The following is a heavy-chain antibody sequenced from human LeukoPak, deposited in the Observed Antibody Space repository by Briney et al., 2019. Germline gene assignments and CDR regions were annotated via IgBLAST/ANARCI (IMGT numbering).Heavy chain of an antibody. CDR3: ARDPGGYSSGWFDY. CDR1: GFTVSSNY. Sequence: GGSLRLSCAASGFTVSSNYMSWVRQAPGKGLEWVSVIYSGGSTYYADSVKGRFTISRGNSKNTPYLQMNSLRAEDTAVYYCARDPGGYSSGWFDYWGQGTLVTVSS. D-gene: IGHD6-19*01. J-gene: IGHJ4*02. CDR2: IYSGGST. V-gene: IGHV3-53*01.